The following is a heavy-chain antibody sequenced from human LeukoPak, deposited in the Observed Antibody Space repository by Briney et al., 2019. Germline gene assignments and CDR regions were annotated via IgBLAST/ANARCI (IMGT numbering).Heavy chain of an antibody. V-gene: IGHV3-30*04. D-gene: IGHD2-2*01. CDR1: GFTFSSYA. J-gene: IGHJ4*02. CDR3: ARGTDCSSTSCLLFGY. Sequence: PGGSLRLSCAASGFTFSSYAMHWVRQAPGKGLEWVAVISYDGSNKYYADSVKGRFTISRDNSKNTLYLQMNSLRAEDTGVYYCARGTDCSSTSCLLFGYWGQGTLVTVSS. CDR2: ISYDGSNK.